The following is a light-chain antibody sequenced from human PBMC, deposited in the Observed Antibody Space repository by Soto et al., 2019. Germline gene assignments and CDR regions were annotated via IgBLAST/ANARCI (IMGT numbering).Light chain of an antibody. CDR1: QDISDD. CDR2: GAS. CDR3: LQNQHYPRT. Sequence: AIQMTQSPSSLSASVGDRVTITCRASQDISDDVGWYQQTPGKAPKLLISGASRLQSGVPSRFCGSGSGAAFTLTINSLRPEDSATYYCLQNQHYPRTFGQGTNVEI. J-gene: IGKJ1*01. V-gene: IGKV1-6*01.